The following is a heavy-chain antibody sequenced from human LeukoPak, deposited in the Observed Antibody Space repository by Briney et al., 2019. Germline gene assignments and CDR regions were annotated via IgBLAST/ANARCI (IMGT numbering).Heavy chain of an antibody. CDR3: ARDFYSSFDY. CDR2: ISSSGSTI. V-gene: IGHV3-11*04. Sequence: GGSLRLSCAASGFTFSNAWMSWVRQAPGKGLEWVSYISSSGSTIYYADSVKGRFTISRDNAKNSLYLQMNSLRAEDTAVYYCARDFYSSFDYWGQGTLVTVSS. J-gene: IGHJ4*02. D-gene: IGHD4-11*01. CDR1: GFTFSNAW.